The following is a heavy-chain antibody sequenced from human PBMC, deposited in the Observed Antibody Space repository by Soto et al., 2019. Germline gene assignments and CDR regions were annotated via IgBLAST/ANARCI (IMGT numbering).Heavy chain of an antibody. CDR3: ARHAHNGWHAY. V-gene: IGHV4-39*01. Sequence: SETLSLTCTVSGGSITSSSNGYYWDWVRQPPGKGLEWIGSIDYSGITYYNPSLKSRVTISADTSKNQFSLKLSSVIATDTAVYHCARHAHNGWHAYWGQGTLVTVSS. CDR2: IDYSGIT. D-gene: IGHD6-19*01. CDR1: GGSITSSSNGYY. J-gene: IGHJ4*02.